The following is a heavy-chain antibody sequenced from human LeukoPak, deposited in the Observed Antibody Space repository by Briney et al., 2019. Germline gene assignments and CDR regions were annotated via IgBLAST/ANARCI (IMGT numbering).Heavy chain of an antibody. CDR1: GYTFTDKY. CDR2: MHPNTGDT. J-gene: IGHJ4*02. D-gene: IGHD1-14*01. CDR3: VRDLTNPASGDY. V-gene: IGHV1-2*02. Sequence: ASVKLSCKASGYTFTDKYIHWVRQAPGHGLECMGWMHPNTGDTVYVQKFQGRVSFTRDTSISTAYMELHRLRSDDTAVYYCVRDLTNPASGDYWGQGTLVTVSS.